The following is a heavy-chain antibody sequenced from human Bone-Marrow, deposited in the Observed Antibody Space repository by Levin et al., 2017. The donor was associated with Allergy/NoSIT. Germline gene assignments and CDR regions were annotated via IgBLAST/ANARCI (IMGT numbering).Heavy chain of an antibody. Sequence: SETLSLTCTVSGCSISSSSYYWGWIRQPPGKGLEWIGSIYDSGSTYYNPSLKSRVTISVDTSKNQFSLKLSSVTAADTAVYYCARVSCTNSGQPRWGKGTTVTVSS. D-gene: IGHD3-10*01. CDR2: IYDSGST. CDR1: GCSISSSSYY. J-gene: IGHJ6*04. V-gene: IGHV4-39*01. CDR3: ARVSCTNSGQPR.